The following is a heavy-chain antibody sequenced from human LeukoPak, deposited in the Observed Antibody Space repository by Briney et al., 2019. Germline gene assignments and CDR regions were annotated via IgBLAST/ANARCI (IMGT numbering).Heavy chain of an antibody. D-gene: IGHD3-22*01. CDR2: IWYGGSNK. V-gene: IGHV3-33*06. CDR3: AKDRLGYYDSSGYAGAFDI. Sequence: PGRSLRLSCAASGLTFSSYGMHWVRQAPGKGLEWVAVIWYGGSNKYYADSVKGRFTISRDNSKNTLYLQMNSLRAEDTAVYYCAKDRLGYYDSSGYAGAFDIWGQGTMVTVSS. CDR1: GLTFSSYG. J-gene: IGHJ3*02.